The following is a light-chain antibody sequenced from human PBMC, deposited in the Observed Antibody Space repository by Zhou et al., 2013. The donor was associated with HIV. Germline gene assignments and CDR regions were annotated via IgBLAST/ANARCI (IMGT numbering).Light chain of an antibody. CDR3: QQYNSWPWT. Sequence: EIVMTQSPATLSVSPGERATLSCGASQSVSSNLAWYQQKPGQAPRLLIYGVSTRATGIPARFSGSGSGTKFILTVSSLQSEDFAVYYCQQYNSWPWTFGQGPRWKSN. V-gene: IGKV3-15*01. CDR1: QSVSSN. J-gene: IGKJ1*01. CDR2: GVS.